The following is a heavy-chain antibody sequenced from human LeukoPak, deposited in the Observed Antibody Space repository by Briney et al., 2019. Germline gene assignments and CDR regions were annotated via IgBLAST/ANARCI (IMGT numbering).Heavy chain of an antibody. V-gene: IGHV3-23*01. Sequence: GGSLRLSCAASGFTFSSHAMTWVRQAPGKGLEWVSGISISGDITYYADSVQGRFIISRDNSKNTVYLQMNSLRVEDTAVYYCANEEVPNDYWGQGTLVTVSS. D-gene: IGHD4/OR15-4a*01. CDR1: GFTFSSHA. J-gene: IGHJ4*02. CDR3: ANEEVPNDY. CDR2: ISISGDIT.